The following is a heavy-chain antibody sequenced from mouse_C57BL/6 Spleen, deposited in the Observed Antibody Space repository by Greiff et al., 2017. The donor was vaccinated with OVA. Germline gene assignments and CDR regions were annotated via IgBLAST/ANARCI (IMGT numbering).Heavy chain of an antibody. J-gene: IGHJ4*01. CDR1: GYTFTSYW. CDR3: ASFDYGYT. Sequence: QVQLQQPGAELVMPGASVKLSCKASGYTFTSYWMHWVKQRPGQGLEWIGEIDPSASYTNYNQKFKGKSTLTVDKSSSTAYMQLSILTSEDSAVYYCASFDYGYTWGQGTSVTVSS. V-gene: IGHV1-69*01. D-gene: IGHD2-2*01. CDR2: IDPSASYT.